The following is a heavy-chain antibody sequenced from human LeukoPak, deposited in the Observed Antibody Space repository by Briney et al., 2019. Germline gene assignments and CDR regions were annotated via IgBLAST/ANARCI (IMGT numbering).Heavy chain of an antibody. Sequence: GRSLRLSCAASGFTFSSYGMHWVRQAPGKGLEWVAFIRYDGSNKYYADSVKGRFTISRDNSKNTLYLQMNSLRAEDTAVYYCAKEYYYDSSGYLDYWGQGTLVTVSS. V-gene: IGHV3-30*02. CDR3: AKEYYYDSSGYLDY. CDR1: GFTFSSYG. CDR2: IRYDGSNK. J-gene: IGHJ4*02. D-gene: IGHD3-22*01.